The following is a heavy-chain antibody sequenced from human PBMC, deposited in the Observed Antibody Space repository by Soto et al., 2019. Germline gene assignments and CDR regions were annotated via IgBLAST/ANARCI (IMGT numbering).Heavy chain of an antibody. Sequence: EVQLVESGGGLVKPGGSLRLSCAASGFTFSNAWMSWVRQAPGKGLEWVGRIKSKTDGGTTDYAAPVKGRFTISRDDSKNTLYPQMNSLKTEDTAVYYCTTDLLGRDPDYWGQGTLVTVSS. CDR2: IKSKTDGGTT. CDR3: TTDLLGRDPDY. V-gene: IGHV3-15*01. CDR1: GFTFSNAW. J-gene: IGHJ4*02.